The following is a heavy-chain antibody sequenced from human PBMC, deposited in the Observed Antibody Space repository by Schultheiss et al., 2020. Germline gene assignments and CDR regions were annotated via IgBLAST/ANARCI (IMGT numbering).Heavy chain of an antibody. J-gene: IGHJ4*02. D-gene: IGHD3-3*01. Sequence: SQTLSLTCAISGDSVSSNSAAWNWFRQSPSRGLEWLGRTYYRSKWYNDYAVSVKSRITINPDTSKNQFSLQLNSVTPEDTAVYYCARGANLYYDFWSGYYTGSSGFDYWGQGTLVTVSS. V-gene: IGHV6-1*01. CDR3: ARGANLYYDFWSGYYTGSSGFDY. CDR2: TYYRSKWYN. CDR1: GDSVSSNSAA.